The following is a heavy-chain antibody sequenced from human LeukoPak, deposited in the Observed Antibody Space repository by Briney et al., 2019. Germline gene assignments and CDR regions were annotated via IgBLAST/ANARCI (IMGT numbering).Heavy chain of an antibody. V-gene: IGHV3-72*01. CDR3: AKEVVTRGAFDI. CDR2: SRNKASSYTT. Sequence: GGSQRLSCAASGFKFSDHYIDWVRQAPGKGLEWVGRSRNKASSYTTEYAASVEGRFTISRDVSESSLYLQMNSLRAEDTAVYYCAKEVVTRGAFDIWGQGTMVTVSS. D-gene: IGHD4-23*01. J-gene: IGHJ3*02. CDR1: GFKFSDHY.